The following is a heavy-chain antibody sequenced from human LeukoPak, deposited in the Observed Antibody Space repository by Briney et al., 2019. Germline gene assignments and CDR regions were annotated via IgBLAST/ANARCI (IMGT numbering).Heavy chain of an antibody. CDR3: ARVVGSYCSSTSCLDWFDP. Sequence: SETLSLXCTVSGGSISSYYWSWIRQPPGKGLEWIGYIYYSGSTNYNPSLKSRVTISVDTSKNQFSLKLSSVTAADTAVYYCARVVGSYCSSTSCLDWFDPWGQGTLVTVSS. D-gene: IGHD2-2*01. CDR2: IYYSGST. V-gene: IGHV4-59*01. J-gene: IGHJ5*02. CDR1: GGSISSYY.